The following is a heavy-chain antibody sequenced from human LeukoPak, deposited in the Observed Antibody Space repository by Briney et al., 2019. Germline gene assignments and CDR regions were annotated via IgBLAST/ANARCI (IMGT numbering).Heavy chain of an antibody. Sequence: ASVKVSCKASGYTVTGFYMHWVRQAPGHGLEWMGRINPNSGGTNYAQKFQGRVTMTRDTSIRTADMALSRLRSDDTAVYSCASDYDSSGYFYCWGQGTLVNVSS. CDR2: INPNSGGT. D-gene: IGHD3-22*01. CDR1: GYTVTGFY. V-gene: IGHV1-2*06. J-gene: IGHJ4*02. CDR3: ASDYDSSGYFYC.